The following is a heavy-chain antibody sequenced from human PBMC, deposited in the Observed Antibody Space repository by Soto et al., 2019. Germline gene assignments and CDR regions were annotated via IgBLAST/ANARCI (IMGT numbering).Heavy chain of an antibody. CDR2: ISYDGSNK. V-gene: IGHV3-30-3*01. CDR3: ARNFQH. J-gene: IGHJ1*01. CDR1: GFTFSSYA. Sequence: VHLLESGGGLVQPGGSLRLSCTASGFTFSSYAMHWVRQAPGKGLEWVAVISYDGSNKYYADSVKGRFTISRDNSKNTLYLQMNSLRAEDTAVYYCARNFQHWGQGTLVTVSS.